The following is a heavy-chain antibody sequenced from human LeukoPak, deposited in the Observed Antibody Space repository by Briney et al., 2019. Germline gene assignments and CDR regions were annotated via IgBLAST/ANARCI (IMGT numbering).Heavy chain of an antibody. V-gene: IGHV1-69*04. J-gene: IGHJ4*02. Sequence: SVKVSCKASGYTFTSYGISWVRQAPGQGLEWMGRIIPILGIANYAQKFQGRVTITADKSTSTAYMELSSLRSEDTAVYYCASEERITIFGVVIRYFDYWGQGTLVTVSS. D-gene: IGHD3-3*01. CDR1: GYTFTSYG. CDR3: ASEERITIFGVVIRYFDY. CDR2: IIPILGIA.